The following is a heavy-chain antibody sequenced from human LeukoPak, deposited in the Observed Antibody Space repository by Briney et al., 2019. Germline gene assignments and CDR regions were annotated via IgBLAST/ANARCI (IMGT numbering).Heavy chain of an antibody. Sequence: PSETLSLTCTVSGGSISSSSYYWGWIRQPPGKGLEWIGSIYYSGSTYYNPSLKSRVTISVDTSKNQFSLKLSSVTAADTAVYYCARHLYSGSYFYYYGMDVWGQGTTVTVSS. CDR3: ARHLYSGSYFYYYGMDV. CDR2: IYYSGST. D-gene: IGHD1-26*01. CDR1: GGSISSSSYY. J-gene: IGHJ6*02. V-gene: IGHV4-39*01.